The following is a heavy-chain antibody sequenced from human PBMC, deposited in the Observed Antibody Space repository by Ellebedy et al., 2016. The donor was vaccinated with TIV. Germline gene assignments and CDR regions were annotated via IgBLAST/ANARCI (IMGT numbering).Heavy chain of an antibody. CDR2: MYHFGTT. Sequence: MPSETLSLTCAVSGASVSSANWWNWIRKSPGTGLEWIGEMYHFGTTNYNPSLRGRVTISVDKSNNQFSLKLSSLTAADTAVYYCARADVRGAKFYFDLWGQGTLVTVSS. CDR3: ARADVRGAKFYFDL. J-gene: IGHJ4*02. V-gene: IGHV4-4*02. CDR1: GASVSSANW. D-gene: IGHD3-10*01.